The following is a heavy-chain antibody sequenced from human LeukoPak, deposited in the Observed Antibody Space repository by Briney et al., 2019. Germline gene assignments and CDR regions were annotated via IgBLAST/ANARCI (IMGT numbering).Heavy chain of an antibody. D-gene: IGHD3-3*01. Sequence: GGSLRLSCAASGFTFSSYAMHWVRQAPGKGLEWVAVISYDGSNKYYADSVKGRFTTSRDNSKNALYLQMNSLRAEDTAVYYCAREHNTYCDFWSGYSYGMDVWGQGTTVTVSS. CDR2: ISYDGSNK. J-gene: IGHJ6*02. V-gene: IGHV3-30-3*01. CDR3: AREHNTYCDFWSGYSYGMDV. CDR1: GFTFSSYA.